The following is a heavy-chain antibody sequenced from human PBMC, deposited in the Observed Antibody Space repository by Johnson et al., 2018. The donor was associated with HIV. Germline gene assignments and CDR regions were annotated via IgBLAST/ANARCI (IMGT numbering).Heavy chain of an antibody. CDR2: ISYDGSNK. CDR3: ARHGRWPRVAFDI. Sequence: QVQLVESGGGVVQPGRSLRLSCAASGFAFSSYGMHWVRQAPGKGLEWVAIISYDGSNKYYADSVKGRFTISRDKAKNSLYLQMNSRRAEDTAVYYCARHGRWPRVAFDIWGKGIMVTVSS. J-gene: IGHJ3*02. D-gene: IGHD4-23*01. CDR1: GFAFSSYG. V-gene: IGHV3-30*03.